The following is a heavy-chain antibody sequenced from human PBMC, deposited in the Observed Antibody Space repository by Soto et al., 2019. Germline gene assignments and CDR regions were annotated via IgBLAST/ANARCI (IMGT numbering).Heavy chain of an antibody. CDR2: ILHIGST. V-gene: IGHV4-4*02. D-gene: IGHD3-22*01. J-gene: IGHJ5*02. Sequence: VQLQESGPGLVKPSGTLSLTCTVSGGSISTTNWWSGVRQSPGKGLGWIGEILHIGSTNYNPSLKSRVTISIDKSKNQFSLRLSSVTAADTAVYYCASGFDSDGLYNGGHPWGQGTLVSVSS. CDR3: ASGFDSDGLYNGGHP. CDR1: GGSISTTNW.